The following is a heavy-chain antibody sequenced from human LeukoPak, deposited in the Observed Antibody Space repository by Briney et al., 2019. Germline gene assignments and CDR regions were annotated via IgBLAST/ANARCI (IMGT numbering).Heavy chain of an antibody. CDR2: ISSSRTFI. D-gene: IGHD6-19*01. J-gene: IGHJ4*02. CDR3: ARDRSVAGTVDY. V-gene: IGHV3-21*01. Sequence: PAGSLRLSCAASGVSFSSYSMNWIRQAPGKGLEWISSISSSRTFISYADSVNRRFTISRDNTKNSMYLQMHSLSAEDTAVYYCARDRSVAGTVDYWGQGNLVTVSA. CDR1: GVSFSSYS.